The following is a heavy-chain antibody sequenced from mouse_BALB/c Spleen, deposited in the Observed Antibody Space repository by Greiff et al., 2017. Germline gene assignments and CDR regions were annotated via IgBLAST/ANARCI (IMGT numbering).Heavy chain of an antibody. CDR2: IRNKANGYTT. CDR1: GFTFTDYY. V-gene: IGHV7-3*02. Sequence: EVKLMESGGGLVQPGGSLRLSCATSGFTFTDYYMSWVRQPPGKALEWLGFIRNKANGYTTEYSASVKGRFTISRDNSQSILYLQMNTLRAEDSATYYCARDKKGDDWGQGTTLTVSS. CDR3: ARDKKGDD. J-gene: IGHJ2*01.